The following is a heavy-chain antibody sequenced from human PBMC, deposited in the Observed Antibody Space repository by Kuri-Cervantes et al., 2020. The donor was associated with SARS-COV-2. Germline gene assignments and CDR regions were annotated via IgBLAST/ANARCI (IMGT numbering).Heavy chain of an antibody. CDR1: GGTFTNYA. D-gene: IGHD3-3*01. Sequence: ASVKVSCKASGGTFTNYAITWLRQAPGQGLEWMGWISAYNGNTNYAQKLQGRVTMTTDTSTSTAYMELRSLRSDDTALYYCARGRDYDFWSGYPPVLYAFDIWGQGTMVTVSS. V-gene: IGHV1-18*01. CDR2: ISAYNGNT. J-gene: IGHJ3*02. CDR3: ARGRDYDFWSGYPPVLYAFDI.